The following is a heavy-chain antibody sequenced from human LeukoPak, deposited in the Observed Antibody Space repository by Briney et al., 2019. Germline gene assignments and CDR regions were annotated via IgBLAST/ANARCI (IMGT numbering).Heavy chain of an antibody. Sequence: PGRSLRLSCAASGFTFSSYAMHWVRQAPGKGLEWVAVISYDGSNKYYADSVKGRFTISRDNSKNTLYLQMNSLRAEDTAVYHCAKPIYNILPVYRRSLFNYWGQEPLVTVP. CDR1: GFTFSSYA. V-gene: IGHV3-30-3*02. CDR3: AKPIYNILPVYRRSLFNY. D-gene: IGHD3-9*01. J-gene: IGHJ4*02. CDR2: ISYDGSNK.